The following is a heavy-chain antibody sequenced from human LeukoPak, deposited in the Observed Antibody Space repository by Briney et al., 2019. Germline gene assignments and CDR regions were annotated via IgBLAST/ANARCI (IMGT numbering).Heavy chain of an antibody. D-gene: IGHD3-3*01. CDR1: GGSISSYY. CDR3: ARDDNYDFWSGSWFDP. Sequence: SETLSLTCTVSGGSISSYYWSWIRQPAGKGLEWIGRIYTSGSTNYNPSLKSRVTMSVDTSKNQFSLKLSSVTAAGTAVYYCARDDNYDFWSGSWFDPWGQGTLVTVSS. V-gene: IGHV4-4*07. CDR2: IYTSGST. J-gene: IGHJ5*02.